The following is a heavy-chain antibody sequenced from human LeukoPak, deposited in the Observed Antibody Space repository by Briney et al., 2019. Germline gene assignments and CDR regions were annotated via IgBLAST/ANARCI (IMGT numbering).Heavy chain of an antibody. CDR2: ISSSSSYI. Sequence: GGSLRLSCAASGFTFSSYSMNWVRQAPGKGLEWVSSISSSSSYIYYADSVKGRFTISRDNAKNSLYLQMNSLRAEDTAVYYCARDPDYYDSSGHYYADAFDIWGQGTMVTVSS. CDR1: GFTFSSYS. D-gene: IGHD3-22*01. J-gene: IGHJ3*02. V-gene: IGHV3-21*01. CDR3: ARDPDYYDSSGHYYADAFDI.